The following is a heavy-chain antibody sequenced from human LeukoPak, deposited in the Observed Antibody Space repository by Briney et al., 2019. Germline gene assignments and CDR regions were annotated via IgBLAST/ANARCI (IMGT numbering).Heavy chain of an antibody. V-gene: IGHV4-39*07. CDR2: IYYSGST. J-gene: IGHJ4*02. Sequence: SETLSLTCTVSGGSISSSSYYWGWIRQPPGKGLEWIGSIYYSGSTYYNPSLKSRVTISVDTSKNQFSLKLSSVTAADTAVYYCARDLSIAAPFDYWGQGTLVTVSS. CDR1: GGSISSSSYY. D-gene: IGHD6-6*01. CDR3: ARDLSIAAPFDY.